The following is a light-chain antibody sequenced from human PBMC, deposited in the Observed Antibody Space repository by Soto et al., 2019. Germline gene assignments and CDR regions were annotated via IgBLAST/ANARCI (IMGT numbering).Light chain of an antibody. CDR2: GAS. CDR3: QQYGFSSYT. Sequence: EVVLTQSPGTLSLSPGDRATLSCRASQSVSSSYLAWYQHRPGQAPRLLIYGASRRAAGIPHRFSASGSGTEFTFIISRLEPEDFAVYYCQQYGFSSYTFGQGTNLEMK. V-gene: IGKV3-20*01. CDR1: QSVSSSY. J-gene: IGKJ2*01.